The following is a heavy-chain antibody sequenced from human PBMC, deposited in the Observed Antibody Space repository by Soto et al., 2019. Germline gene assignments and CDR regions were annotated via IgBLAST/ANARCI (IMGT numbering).Heavy chain of an antibody. J-gene: IGHJ4*02. Sequence: GASVTVSCKASVYTFAGYYMHWVRQAPGQGLEWMGWINPNSGGTNYAQKFQGWVTMTRDTSISTAYMELSRLRSDDTAVYYCARGGGRYSYGLDFDYWGQGTLVTVSS. CDR2: INPNSGGT. D-gene: IGHD5-18*01. CDR1: VYTFAGYY. CDR3: ARGGGRYSYGLDFDY. V-gene: IGHV1-2*04.